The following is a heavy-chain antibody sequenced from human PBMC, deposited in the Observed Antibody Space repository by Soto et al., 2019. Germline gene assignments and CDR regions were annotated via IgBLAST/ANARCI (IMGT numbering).Heavy chain of an antibody. CDR1: GFTFLSFT. Sequence: RRGSLRPSCAASGFTFLSFTINFFRQAPFKGLEWVSTISSNSAYIYYTDALRGRFTISRDNAKNSLHLQMNSLRAEDTAVYYCTRDASRDSSARGWFDPWGPGTLVTVSS. J-gene: IGHJ5*02. V-gene: IGHV3-21*01. CDR3: TRDASRDSSARGWFDP. D-gene: IGHD6-13*01. CDR2: ISSNSAYI.